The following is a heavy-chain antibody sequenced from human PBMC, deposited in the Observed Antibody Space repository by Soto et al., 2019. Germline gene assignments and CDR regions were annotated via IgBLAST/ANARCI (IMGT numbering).Heavy chain of an antibody. D-gene: IGHD3-3*01. CDR3: AHRRIGVSQWNYGDFDY. Sequence: IFSKESGPTLVKPTQTLTLTCTFSGFSLSTSGVGVGWIRQPPGKALEGLVIIYWDDDKRYSPSLRSRLTISKDTSKNQVVLIMTNVDPEDTATYFCAHRRIGVSQWNYGDFDYWGQGILVTVSS. CDR2: IYWDDDK. V-gene: IGHV2-5*02. CDR1: GFSLSTSGVG. J-gene: IGHJ4*02.